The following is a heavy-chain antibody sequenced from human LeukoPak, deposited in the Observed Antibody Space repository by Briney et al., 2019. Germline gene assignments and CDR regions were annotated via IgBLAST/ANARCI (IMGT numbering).Heavy chain of an antibody. CDR1: GYTLTELS. V-gene: IGHV1-24*01. Sequence: GASVKVSCKVSGYTLTELSMHWVRQAPGKGLEWMGGFDPEDGETIYAQKFQGRVTMTEDTSTDTAYMELNSLRSEDTAVYYCATDRPSYGSGSYPDWGQGTLVTVSS. J-gene: IGHJ4*02. CDR3: ATDRPSYGSGSYPD. CDR2: FDPEDGET. D-gene: IGHD3-10*01.